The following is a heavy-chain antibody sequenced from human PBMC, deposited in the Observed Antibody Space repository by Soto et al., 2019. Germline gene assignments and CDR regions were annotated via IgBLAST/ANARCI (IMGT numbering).Heavy chain of an antibody. CDR2: IKQDGNEK. J-gene: IGHJ6*03. V-gene: IGHV3-7*01. CDR1: GVTFSSYW. D-gene: IGHD2-2*01. Sequence: EVQLVESGGGLVQPGGSLRLSCAASGVTFSSYWMSWVRQAPGKGLEWVANIKQDGNEKYYVDSVKGRFTISRDNAKNSLYLQMNSLRAEDTAVYYCARVGQNCISTSSHRRIRYYYYYMDVWGKGTTATVSS. CDR3: ARVGQNCISTSSHRRIRYYYYYMDV.